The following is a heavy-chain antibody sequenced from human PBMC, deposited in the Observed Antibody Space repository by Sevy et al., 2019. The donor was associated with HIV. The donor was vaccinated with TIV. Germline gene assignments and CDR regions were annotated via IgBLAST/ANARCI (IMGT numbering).Heavy chain of an antibody. CDR2: ISYDGNNK. Sequence: GGSLRLSCSASGFTFNYYAMHWVRQAPGKGLEWVAVISYDGNNKYYADSVKGRFTISRDNSKNTLSLQMNNLQADDTALYYCTRGRGSRLELRVASDGGGGLDYWGQGTLVTVSS. V-gene: IGHV3-30*03. D-gene: IGHD1-26*01. CDR3: TRGRGSRLELRVASDGGGGLDY. J-gene: IGHJ4*02. CDR1: GFTFNYYA.